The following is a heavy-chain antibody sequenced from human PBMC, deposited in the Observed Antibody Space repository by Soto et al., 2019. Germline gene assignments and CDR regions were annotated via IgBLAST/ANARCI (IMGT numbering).Heavy chain of an antibody. CDR3: ARDDRYCSGGSCYSLDNWFDP. Sequence: ASVKVSCKASGYTFTSYYMHWVRQAPGQGLERMGIINPSGGSTSYAQKFQGRVTMTRDTSTSTVYMELSSLRSEDTAVYYCARDDRYCSGGSCYSLDNWFDPWGQGTLVTVSS. V-gene: IGHV1-46*03. J-gene: IGHJ5*02. CDR2: INPSGGST. D-gene: IGHD2-15*01. CDR1: GYTFTSYY.